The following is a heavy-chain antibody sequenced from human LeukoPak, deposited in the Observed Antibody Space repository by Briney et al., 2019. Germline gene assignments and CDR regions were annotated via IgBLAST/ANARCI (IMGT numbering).Heavy chain of an antibody. V-gene: IGHV1-46*01. CDR1: GATFSSYT. Sequence: ASVKVSCKASGATFSSYTISWVRQAPGQGLEWMGIINPSGGSTSYAQKFQGRVTMTRDTSTSTVYMELSSLRSEDTAVYYCARGRGSTSYYFDYWGQGTLVTVSS. CDR2: INPSGGST. J-gene: IGHJ4*02. CDR3: ARGRGSTSYYFDY. D-gene: IGHD2-2*01.